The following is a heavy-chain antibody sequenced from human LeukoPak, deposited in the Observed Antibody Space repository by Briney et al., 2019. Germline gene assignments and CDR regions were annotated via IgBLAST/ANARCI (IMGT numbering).Heavy chain of an antibody. V-gene: IGHV3-66*01. CDR2: IYSGGST. CDR1: GFTVSSNY. J-gene: IGHJ6*02. D-gene: IGHD3-10*01. CDR3: ARDDYGSGSYYKTPLYYYGMDV. Sequence: GGSLRLSCAASGFTVSSNYMSWVRQAPGKGLEWVSVIYSGGSTYYADSVKGRFTISRDNSKNTLYLQMNSLRAEDTAVYYCARDDYGSGSYYKTPLYYYGMDVWGQGTTVIVSS.